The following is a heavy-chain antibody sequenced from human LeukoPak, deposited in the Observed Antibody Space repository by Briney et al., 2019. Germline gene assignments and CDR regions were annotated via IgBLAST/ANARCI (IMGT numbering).Heavy chain of an antibody. Sequence: SETLSLTCAVFGGSFSDYYWTWIRQPPGKGLEWIGESNDSGSTTFNRSLKRRVTVSVDTSKNLFSLKLSSVTAADTAVFYCVRYVVYGSGIYYFDYWGQGTLVTVSS. CDR2: SNDSGST. CDR1: GGSFSDYY. V-gene: IGHV4-34*01. CDR3: VRYVVYGSGIYYFDY. D-gene: IGHD3-10*01. J-gene: IGHJ4*02.